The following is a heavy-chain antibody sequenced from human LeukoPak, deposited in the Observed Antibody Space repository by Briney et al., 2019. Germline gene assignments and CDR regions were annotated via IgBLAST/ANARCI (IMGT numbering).Heavy chain of an antibody. J-gene: IGHJ5*02. V-gene: IGHV4-34*01. CDR1: GGSFSGYY. CDR2: INHSGST. D-gene: IGHD2-2*02. Sequence: ASETLSLTCAVYGGSFSGYYWSWIRQPPGKGLEWIGEINHSGSTDYNPSLKSRVTISVDTSKNQFSLKLSSVTAADTAVYYCARGREAIVVVPAAITRWFDPWGQGTLVTVSS. CDR3: ARGREAIVVVPAAITRWFDP.